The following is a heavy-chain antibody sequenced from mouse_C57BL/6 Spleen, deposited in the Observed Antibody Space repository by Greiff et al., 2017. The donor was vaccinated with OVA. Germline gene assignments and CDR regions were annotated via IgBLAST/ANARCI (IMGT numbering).Heavy chain of an antibody. V-gene: IGHV2-5*01. J-gene: IGHJ4*01. D-gene: IGHD2-4*01. CDR1: GFSLTSYG. Sequence: VQVVESGPGLVQPSQSLSITCTVSGFSLTSYGVHWVRQSPGKGLEWLGVIWRGGSTDYNAAFMSRLSITKDNSKSQVFFKMNSLQADDTAIYYCAKNKDYDYDGNAMDYWGQGTSVTVSS. CDR2: IWRGGST. CDR3: AKNKDYDYDGNAMDY.